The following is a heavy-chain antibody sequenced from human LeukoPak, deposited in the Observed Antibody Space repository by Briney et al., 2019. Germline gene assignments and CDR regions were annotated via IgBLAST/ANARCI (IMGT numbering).Heavy chain of an antibody. J-gene: IGHJ1*01. D-gene: IGHD4-17*01. CDR2: IYGPGST. V-gene: IGHV4-39*01. CDR1: GGSISSSGYY. Sequence: PSETLSLTCTVSGGSISSSGYYWGWIRQPPEQGLEWIGSIYGPGSTYYNPSLKSRVTMSVDMSKNQFSLKLSSVTAADTAVYYCARHPTVTTFYVHQWGQGTLVTVSS. CDR3: ARHPTVTTFYVHQ.